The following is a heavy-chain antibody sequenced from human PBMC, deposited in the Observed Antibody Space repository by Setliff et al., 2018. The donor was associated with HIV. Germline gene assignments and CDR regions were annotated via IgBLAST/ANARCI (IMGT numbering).Heavy chain of an antibody. J-gene: IGHJ6*03. CDR3: ARVLPSSYYYYMDV. Sequence: PSETLSLTCAVYGGSFSGYHWNWIRQPPGKGLEWIGEINHSGSTNYNPSLKSRVTISVDTSKNQFSLKLSSVTAADTAVYYCARVLPSSYYYYMDVWGKGTTVTVSS. V-gene: IGHV4-34*01. CDR2: INHSGST. CDR1: GGSFSGYH.